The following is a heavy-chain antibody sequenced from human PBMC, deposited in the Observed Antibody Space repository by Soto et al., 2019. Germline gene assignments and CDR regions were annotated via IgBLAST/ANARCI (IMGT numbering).Heavy chain of an antibody. CDR3: ARIVDIVVVPDAYYYYGMDV. CDR1: GGTFSSYT. J-gene: IGHJ6*02. D-gene: IGHD2-2*03. Sequence: SVKVSFKASGGTFSSYTISWVRQAPGQGLEWMGRIIPILGIANYAQKFQGRVTITADKSTSTAYMELSSLRSEDTAVYYCARIVDIVVVPDAYYYYGMDVWGQGTTVTVSS. V-gene: IGHV1-69*02. CDR2: IIPILGIA.